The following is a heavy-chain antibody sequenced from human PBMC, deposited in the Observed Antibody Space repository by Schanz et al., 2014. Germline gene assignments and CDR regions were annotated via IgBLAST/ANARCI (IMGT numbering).Heavy chain of an antibody. Sequence: EVQLLESGGGLVQPGGSQRLSCAASGFIVSSTYMTWVRQAPGKGLEWVSIIYSGVSTYYADSVKGRFTISRDNSKNTLYLQMNSLRADDTAVYYCARDLLVSHYDFWSGNDYWGQGTLVTVSS. D-gene: IGHD3-3*01. V-gene: IGHV3-66*01. CDR3: ARDLLVSHYDFWSGNDY. CDR1: GFIVSSTY. CDR2: IYSGVST. J-gene: IGHJ4*02.